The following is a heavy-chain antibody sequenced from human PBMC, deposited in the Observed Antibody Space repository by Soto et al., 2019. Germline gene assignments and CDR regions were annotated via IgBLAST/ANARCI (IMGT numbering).Heavy chain of an antibody. Sequence: QVQLVQSGAEVKKPGSSVKVSCKASGGTFSSYTISWVRQAPGQGLEWMGRIIPILGIANYAQKFQGRVTXXAXKXXSTAYMELSSLRSEDTAVYYCARTADIVDGLAFDIWGQGTMVTVSS. D-gene: IGHD5-12*01. CDR3: ARTADIVDGLAFDI. V-gene: IGHV1-69*02. CDR2: IIPILGIA. J-gene: IGHJ3*02. CDR1: GGTFSSYT.